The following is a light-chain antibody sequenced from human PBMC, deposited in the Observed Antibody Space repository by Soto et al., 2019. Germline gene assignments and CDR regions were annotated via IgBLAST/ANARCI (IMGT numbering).Light chain of an antibody. CDR1: QNISTY. Sequence: EIVLTQSLATLSLSPGEGASLSCRASQNISTYLAWYQQRPGQVPRLLIYGVSKRAPAIPARFSGSGSGTDFTLTVSGLETEDFAAYYCQQRTNSPPWTFGQGTRVELK. CDR2: GVS. CDR3: QQRTNSPPWT. V-gene: IGKV3-11*01. J-gene: IGKJ1*01.